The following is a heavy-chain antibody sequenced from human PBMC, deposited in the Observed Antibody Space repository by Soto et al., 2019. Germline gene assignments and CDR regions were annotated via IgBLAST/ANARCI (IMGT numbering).Heavy chain of an antibody. D-gene: IGHD4-17*01. J-gene: IGHJ4*02. CDR1: GGSIGSYY. V-gene: IGHV4-59*01. CDR3: ARGGPGYGDRIFEY. CDR2: IYYRGST. Sequence: SETLSLTCTDSGGSIGSYYWSWIRQPPGKGLEWIGFIYYRGSTNYNPSLKSRVTISVDTSKNQFFLKLTSVTPADTAVYYCARGGPGYGDRIFEYWGQGTLVTVSS.